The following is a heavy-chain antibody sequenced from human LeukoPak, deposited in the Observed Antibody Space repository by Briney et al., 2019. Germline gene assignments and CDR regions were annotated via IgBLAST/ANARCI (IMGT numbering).Heavy chain of an antibody. CDR2: ISGYNGET. J-gene: IGHJ4*02. Sequence: ASVKVSCKASGYTFTSYGISWVRQAHGQGLEWMGWISGYNGETNNAQKLQGRVTMTTDTSTSTAYMELRSLRSDDTAVYYCARDRWYDKSDYYYNLDHWGQGTLVTVSS. CDR1: GYTFTSYG. CDR3: ARDRWYDKSDYYYNLDH. V-gene: IGHV1-18*01. D-gene: IGHD3-22*01.